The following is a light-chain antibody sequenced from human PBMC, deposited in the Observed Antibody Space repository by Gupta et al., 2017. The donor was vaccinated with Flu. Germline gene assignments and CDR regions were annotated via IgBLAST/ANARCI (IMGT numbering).Light chain of an antibody. Sequence: QSVLAQPPSASETPGQRVTISSSGSSSNIGSNPVNWYQQVPGTAPKLLIYGNSQRPSGVPDRFSGSKSGTSASLAISGLQSEDEADYYCAAWDDSLNGHYVFGTGTKVTVL. V-gene: IGLV1-44*01. CDR1: SSNIGSNP. CDR2: GNS. J-gene: IGLJ1*01. CDR3: AAWDDSLNGHYV.